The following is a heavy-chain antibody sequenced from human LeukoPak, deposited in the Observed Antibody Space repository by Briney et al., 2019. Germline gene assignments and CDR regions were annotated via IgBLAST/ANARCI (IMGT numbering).Heavy chain of an antibody. D-gene: IGHD5-18*01. J-gene: IGHJ6*03. Sequence: GGSLRLSCTASEFTFSSYGMSWVRQAPGKGLEWVAFIRYDGSNKYYADSVKGRFTISRDNSKNTLHLQMNSLSAEDTAVYYCAKVGDTTMVFDYYYMDVWGKGTTVTISS. V-gene: IGHV3-30*02. CDR3: AKVGDTTMVFDYYYMDV. CDR1: EFTFSSYG. CDR2: IRYDGSNK.